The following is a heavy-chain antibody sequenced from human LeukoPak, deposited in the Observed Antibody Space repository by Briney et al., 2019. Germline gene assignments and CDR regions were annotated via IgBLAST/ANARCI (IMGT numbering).Heavy chain of an antibody. Sequence: GASVKVSCKVSGYTLTELSMHWVRQAPGKGLEWMGGFDPEDGETIYAQKFQGRVTMTEDTSTDTAYMELSSLRSEDTAVYYCATDGIAAAGSGAFDIWGQGTMVTISS. D-gene: IGHD6-13*01. V-gene: IGHV1-24*01. CDR3: ATDGIAAAGSGAFDI. CDR2: FDPEDGET. CDR1: GYTLTELS. J-gene: IGHJ3*02.